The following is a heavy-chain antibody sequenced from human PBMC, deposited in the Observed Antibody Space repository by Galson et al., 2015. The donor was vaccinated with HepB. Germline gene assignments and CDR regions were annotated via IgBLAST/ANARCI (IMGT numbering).Heavy chain of an antibody. J-gene: IGHJ6*02. V-gene: IGHV3-30-3*01. CDR2: ISYDGSNK. D-gene: IGHD1-26*01. Sequence: SLRLSCAASGFTFSSYAMHWVRQAPGKGLEWVAVISYDGSNKYYADSVKGRFTISRDNSKNTLYLQMNSLRAEDTAVYYCARDRLVGATYGMDVWGQGTTVTISS. CDR3: ARDRLVGATYGMDV. CDR1: GFTFSSYA.